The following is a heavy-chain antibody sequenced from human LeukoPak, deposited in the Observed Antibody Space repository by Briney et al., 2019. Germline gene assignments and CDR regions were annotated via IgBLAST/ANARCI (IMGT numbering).Heavy chain of an antibody. V-gene: IGHV4-38-2*02. CDR1: GYSISSGYY. D-gene: IGHD6-13*01. CDR2: MYHSGST. J-gene: IGHJ6*03. CDR3: GGKEWAAGLPADYYYYMDV. Sequence: PSETLSLTCTVSGYSISSGYYWGWIRQPPGKGLEFIGSMYHSGSTYYNPSLESRVTISVDTSKNQFSLKLSSVTAADTAVYYCGGKEWAAGLPADYYYYMDVWGKGTTVTISS.